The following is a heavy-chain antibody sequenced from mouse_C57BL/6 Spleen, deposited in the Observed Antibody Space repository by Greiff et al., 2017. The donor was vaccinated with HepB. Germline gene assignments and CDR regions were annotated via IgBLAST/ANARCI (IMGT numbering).Heavy chain of an antibody. CDR2: IYPGSGNT. D-gene: IGHD2-4*01. Sequence: VQLQQSGAELVRPGASVTLSCKASGYTFTDYYINWVKQRPGQGLEWIARIYPGSGNTYYNEKFKGKATLTAEKSSSTAYMQLSSLTSEDSAVYFGARCDYDPYDYAMDYWGQGTSVTVSS. CDR3: ARCDYDPYDYAMDY. V-gene: IGHV1-76*01. CDR1: GYTFTDYY. J-gene: IGHJ4*01.